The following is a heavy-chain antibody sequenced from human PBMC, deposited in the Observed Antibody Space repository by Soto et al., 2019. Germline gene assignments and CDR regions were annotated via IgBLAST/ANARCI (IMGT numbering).Heavy chain of an antibody. V-gene: IGHV3-53*04. J-gene: IGHJ6*02. CDR3: AGDKRRAGGAGYDGMDV. CDR2: IYSGGST. CDR1: GFTVSSNY. D-gene: IGHD2-8*02. Sequence: EVQLVESGGGLVQPGGSLRLSCAASGFTVSSNYMSWVRQAPGKGLEWVSVIYSGGSTYYADSVKGRFTISRHNSKNTLYLQMHSLRAEDTAVYYCAGDKRRAGGAGYDGMDVWGQGSTVTVSS.